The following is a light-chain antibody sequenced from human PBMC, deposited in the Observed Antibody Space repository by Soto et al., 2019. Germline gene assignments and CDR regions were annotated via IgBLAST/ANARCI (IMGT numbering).Light chain of an antibody. J-gene: IGKJ5*01. V-gene: IGKV3-11*01. CDR1: QRGRGY. Sequence: EIVLTQSPATLSLSPGETATLSCRASQRGRGYIGWYQQKPGQAPRLLIYADSSRATGIPARFSGSGSGTDFTLTISSLQPEDFSVYYCQQRYNWPITFGQGTRLEIK. CDR2: ADS. CDR3: QQRYNWPIT.